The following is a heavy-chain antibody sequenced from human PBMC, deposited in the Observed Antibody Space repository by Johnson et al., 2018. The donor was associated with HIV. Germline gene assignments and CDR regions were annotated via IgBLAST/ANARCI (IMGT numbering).Heavy chain of an antibody. J-gene: IGHJ3*02. Sequence: VQLVESGGVVVQPGGSLRLSCAASGFTFDDYAMHWVRQAPGKGLEWVSGISWNSGSIGYADSVKGRFNISRDNAKNSLYLQMNSLRAEDTALYYCAKVLDNFWSGFHGAFDIWGQGTMVTVSS. D-gene: IGHD3-3*01. CDR2: ISWNSGSI. CDR1: GFTFDDYA. CDR3: AKVLDNFWSGFHGAFDI. V-gene: IGHV3-9*01.